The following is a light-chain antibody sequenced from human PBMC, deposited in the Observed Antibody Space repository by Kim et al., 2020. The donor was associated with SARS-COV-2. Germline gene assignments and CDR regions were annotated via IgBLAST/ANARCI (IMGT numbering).Light chain of an antibody. CDR1: QGITNE. V-gene: IGKV1-6*01. Sequence: AIQMTQSPSSLSASVGDRVTITCRASQGITNELSWYQQKSGKAPKLLIYAASILQSGVPSRFSGSGSGTYFTLTISSLQSEDFATYYCLQDSKYPRTFGQGTKVDIK. J-gene: IGKJ1*01. CDR3: LQDSKYPRT. CDR2: AAS.